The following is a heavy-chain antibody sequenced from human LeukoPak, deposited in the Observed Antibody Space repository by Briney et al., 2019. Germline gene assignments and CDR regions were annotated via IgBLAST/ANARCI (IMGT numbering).Heavy chain of an antibody. J-gene: IGHJ4*02. V-gene: IGHV3-30*02. CDR2: IRYDGCDK. Sequence: GGSLRLSCAASGFTFNRYAMHWVRQAPGKGLEWVAFIRYDGCDKYYADSVKGRFTISRDNSKNTLYLQMNSLRAEDTAVYYCAKDEGGITMIEPNYYFDYWGQGTLVTVSS. CDR3: AKDEGGITMIEPNYYFDY. D-gene: IGHD3-22*01. CDR1: GFTFNRYA.